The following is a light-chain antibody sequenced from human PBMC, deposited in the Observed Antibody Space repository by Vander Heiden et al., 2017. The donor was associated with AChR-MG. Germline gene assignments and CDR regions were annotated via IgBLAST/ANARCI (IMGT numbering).Light chain of an antibody. CDR3: LLYYGGIQV. CDR2: STN. V-gene: IGLV7-43*01. J-gene: IGLJ3*02. CDR1: PGAVTTSYY. Sequence: QTVVPQEPSLTVSPGRTVTLPCAPSPGAVTTSYYPNWFQQKPGQAPRSLIYSTNNKQSWTPARFSGSLLEGKAALTLSGVQPEDEADYYCLLYYGGIQVFGGGTKLTVL.